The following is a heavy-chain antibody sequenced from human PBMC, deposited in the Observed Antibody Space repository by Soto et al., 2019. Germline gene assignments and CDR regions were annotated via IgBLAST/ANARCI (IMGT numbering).Heavy chain of an antibody. V-gene: IGHV4-39*01. CDR3: ARPYCTNNVCSNPFDY. CDR1: GGPISSSSYY. J-gene: IGHJ4*02. CDR2: IYYSVST. Sequence: QLQLQESGPGLVKPSETLSLTCTVSGGPISSSSYYWGWIRQPPGKGLEWIGSIYYSVSTLYNPSLKSRVTISVDTSKNQFSLKLSSVTAADTAIYYCARPYCTNNVCSNPFDYWGQGTLVTVSS. D-gene: IGHD2-8*01.